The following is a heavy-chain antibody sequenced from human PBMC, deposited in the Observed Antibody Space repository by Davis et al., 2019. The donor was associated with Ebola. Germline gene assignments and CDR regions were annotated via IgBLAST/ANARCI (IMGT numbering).Heavy chain of an antibody. Sequence: AASVKVSCKASGYTFTSYGISWVRQAPGQGLEWMGWISAYNGNTNYAQKLQGRVTMTTDTSTSTAYMELRGLRSDDTAVYYCARGITMVRGRDWFDPWGQGTLVTVSS. J-gene: IGHJ5*02. CDR1: GYTFTSYG. CDR3: ARGITMVRGRDWFDP. D-gene: IGHD3-10*01. CDR2: ISAYNGNT. V-gene: IGHV1-18*01.